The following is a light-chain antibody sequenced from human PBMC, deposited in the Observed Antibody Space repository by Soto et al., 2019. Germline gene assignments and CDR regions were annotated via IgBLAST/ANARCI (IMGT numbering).Light chain of an antibody. V-gene: IGKV3-15*01. CDR2: GAS. CDR1: QSVSGN. Sequence: EIVLTQSPGSLSLSPGERATLSCRASQSVSGNHLAWYQQRPGQAPRLLIFGASTRATSVAARFSGFGSGTDFTLTISSLQSEDLGIYYCQQYNNWPRTFGQGTKVDIK. J-gene: IGKJ1*01. CDR3: QQYNNWPRT.